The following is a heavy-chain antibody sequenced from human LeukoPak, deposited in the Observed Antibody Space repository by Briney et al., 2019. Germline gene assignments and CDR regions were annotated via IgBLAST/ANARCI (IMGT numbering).Heavy chain of an antibody. Sequence: PSETLSLTCTVSGYSISSGYYWGWIRQPPGKGLEWIGSIYHSGSTYYNPSLKSRVTISVDTSKNQFSLKLSSVTAADTAVYYCAGRSNMVREVRPTDYWGQGTLVTVSS. J-gene: IGHJ4*02. CDR3: AGRSNMVREVRPTDY. CDR2: IYHSGST. D-gene: IGHD3-10*01. CDR1: GYSISSGYY. V-gene: IGHV4-38-2*02.